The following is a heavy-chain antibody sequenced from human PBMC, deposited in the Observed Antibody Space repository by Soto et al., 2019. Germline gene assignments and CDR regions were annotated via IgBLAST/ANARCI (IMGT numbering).Heavy chain of an antibody. V-gene: IGHV4-30-2*01. D-gene: IGHD3-3*01. CDR2: IYHTGAT. CDR1: GGSITTSDYS. Sequence: TLSLTCAGSGGSITTSDYSWSWIRQQPGRGLEGLGSIYHTGATHYIPSLKSRLTMSLDKAKNHFSLDLSSVTAADTALYYCVRDRTIVGVAPGGGVDVWGQGTTVIVSS. CDR3: VRDRTIVGVAPGGGVDV. J-gene: IGHJ6*02.